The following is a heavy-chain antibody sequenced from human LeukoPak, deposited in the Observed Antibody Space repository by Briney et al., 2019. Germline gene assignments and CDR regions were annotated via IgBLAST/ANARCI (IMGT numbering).Heavy chain of an antibody. J-gene: IGHJ5*02. CDR3: ARFRLEVGATLFHWCDP. CDR2: INPNSGGT. Sequence: ASVKVSCKASGYTFTGYDMHWVRLAPGQGLEWMGWINPNSGGTNYAQKFQGRVTMTRDTSISTAYMELSRLRSDDTAVYYGARFRLEVGATLFHWCDPWGQGTLVTVSS. D-gene: IGHD1-26*01. CDR1: GYTFTGYD. V-gene: IGHV1-2*02.